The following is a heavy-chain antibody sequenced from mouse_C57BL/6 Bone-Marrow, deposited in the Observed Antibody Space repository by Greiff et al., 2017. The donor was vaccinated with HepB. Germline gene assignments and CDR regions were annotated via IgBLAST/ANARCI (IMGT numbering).Heavy chain of an antibody. J-gene: IGHJ2*01. Sequence: EVKLMESGGDLVTPGGSLKLSCAASGFTFSSYGMSWVRQTPDKRLEWVATISSGGGYTYYPDSVKGRFTISRDNAKNTLYLQMSSLKSEDTAMYYCARRTTVVASFDDGGQGTTLTVAS. D-gene: IGHD1-1*01. CDR3: ARRTTVVASFDD. V-gene: IGHV5-6*02. CDR2: ISSGGGYT. CDR1: GFTFSSYG.